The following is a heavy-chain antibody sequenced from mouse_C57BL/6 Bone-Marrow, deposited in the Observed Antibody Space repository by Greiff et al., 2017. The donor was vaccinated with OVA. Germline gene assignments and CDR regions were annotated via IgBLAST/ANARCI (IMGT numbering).Heavy chain of an antibody. CDR3: AKNGCPYYAMDY. Sequence: VKVEESGPGLVQPSQSLSITCTVSGFSLTSYGVHWVRQSPGKGLEWLGVIWRGGSTDYNAAFMSRLSITKDNSKSQVFFKMNSLQADDTAIYYCAKNGCPYYAMDYWGQGTSVTVSS. CDR1: GFSLTSYG. V-gene: IGHV2-5*01. J-gene: IGHJ4*01. CDR2: IWRGGST. D-gene: IGHD3-3*01.